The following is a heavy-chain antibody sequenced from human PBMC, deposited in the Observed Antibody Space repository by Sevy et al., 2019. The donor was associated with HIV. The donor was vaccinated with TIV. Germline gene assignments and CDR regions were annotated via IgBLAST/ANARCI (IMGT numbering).Heavy chain of an antibody. V-gene: IGHV3-21*01. CDR3: ARDALSGTSAY. J-gene: IGHJ4*02. Sequence: AGSLRLSCAASGFTFSAYVMNWVRQGPGKELEWVSSIRSSGRYIYYADSVQGRFTISRDNAEDSLYLQLNNLRAEDTAVYYCARDALSGTSAYWGQGTLVTVSS. D-gene: IGHD1-7*01. CDR1: GFTFSAYV. CDR2: IRSSGRYI.